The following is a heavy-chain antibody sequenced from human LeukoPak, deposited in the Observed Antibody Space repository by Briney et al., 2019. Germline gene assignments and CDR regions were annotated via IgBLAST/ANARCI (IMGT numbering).Heavy chain of an antibody. CDR2: VWDAGSNT. CDR3: AKDGSD. CDR1: GFTFSNYA. J-gene: IGHJ4*02. V-gene: IGHV3-33*06. Sequence: GGSLRLSCAASGFTFSNYAMHWVRQAPGKGLEWVAAVWDAGSNTHYADSVQGRVTISRDNSKNTVYLQMHSLRAEDTAVYYCAKDGSDWGQGTLVTVSS.